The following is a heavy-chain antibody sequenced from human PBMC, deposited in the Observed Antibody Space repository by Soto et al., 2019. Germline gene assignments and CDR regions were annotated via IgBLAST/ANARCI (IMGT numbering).Heavy chain of an antibody. CDR1: GGSISSGDYY. CDR3: ARDSDTAVLNHYYYGMDV. Sequence: SETLSLTCTFSGGSISSGDYYWGWIRQPPGKGLEWIGYIYHRGNTFYNPSLKSQISISVDTSKNQFSLKLRSVTAADTAVYYCARDSDTAVLNHYYYGMDVWGRGTTVTVSS. CDR2: IYHRGNT. V-gene: IGHV4-30-4*02. D-gene: IGHD5-18*01. J-gene: IGHJ6*02.